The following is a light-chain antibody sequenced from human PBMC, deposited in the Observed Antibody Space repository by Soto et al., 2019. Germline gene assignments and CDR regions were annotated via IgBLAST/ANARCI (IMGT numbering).Light chain of an antibody. CDR1: SSDVGGYNY. J-gene: IGLJ1*01. Sequence: QSVLTQPASVSGSPGQSIAISCTGTSSDVGGYNYVSWYQHHPGKAPKLIIYDVSNRPSGVSIRFSGSKSDNTASLTISGLQPEDEADHHCRSYTTSNTRQIVFGTGTKVTVL. CDR2: DVS. CDR3: RSYTTSNTRQIV. V-gene: IGLV2-14*03.